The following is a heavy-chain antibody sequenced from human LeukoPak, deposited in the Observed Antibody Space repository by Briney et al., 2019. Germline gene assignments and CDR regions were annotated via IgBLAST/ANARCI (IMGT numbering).Heavy chain of an antibody. J-gene: IGHJ4*02. CDR2: IYYSGST. CDR1: GYSISSGYY. D-gene: IGHD1-26*01. Sequence: SETLSLTCTVSGYSISSGYYWGWIRQPPGKGLEWIGYIYYSGSTNYNPSLKSRVTISVDTSKNQFSLKLSSVTAADTAVYYCARVGGSYNYWGQGTLVTVSS. CDR3: ARVGGSYNY. V-gene: IGHV4-61*01.